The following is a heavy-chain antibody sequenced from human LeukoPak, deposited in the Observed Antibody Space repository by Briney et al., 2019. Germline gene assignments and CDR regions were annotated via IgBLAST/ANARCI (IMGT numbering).Heavy chain of an antibody. CDR1: GFTFLSYS. Sequence: GGSLRLSCAASGFTFLSYSMNWVRQAPGKGLEWVSSISSTSSSYIYYADSVKGRFTISRDNAKNSLYLQMNSLRAEDTAVYYCAELGITMIGGVWGKGTTVTISS. V-gene: IGHV3-21*01. CDR3: AELGITMIGGV. D-gene: IGHD3-10*02. J-gene: IGHJ6*04. CDR2: ISSTSSSYI.